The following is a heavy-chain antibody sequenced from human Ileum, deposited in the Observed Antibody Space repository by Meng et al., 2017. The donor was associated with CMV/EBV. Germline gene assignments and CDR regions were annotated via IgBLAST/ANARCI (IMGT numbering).Heavy chain of an antibody. Sequence: SLIICNAAAGSSFSSSERNWVRQAAGRGLEWVSYIGICGSAIYYADSVKGQFAISCDNAKTSLYLQMNSLRAEDTAVYYCARGGVEWLSFHYGMDVWGQGTMVTVSS. J-gene: IGHJ6*02. CDR3: ARGGVEWLSFHYGMDV. D-gene: IGHD3-3*01. CDR1: GSSFSSSE. CDR2: IGICGSAI. V-gene: IGHV3-48*03.